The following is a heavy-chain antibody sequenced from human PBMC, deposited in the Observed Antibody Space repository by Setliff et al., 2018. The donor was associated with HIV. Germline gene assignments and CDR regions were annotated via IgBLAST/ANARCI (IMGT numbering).Heavy chain of an antibody. J-gene: IGHJ4*02. CDR2: INHSGST. V-gene: IGHV4-39*07. CDR3: DGGPGTTSIDY. D-gene: IGHD1-26*01. Sequence: SETLSLTCTVSGGSISSSSYYWAWIRQPPGKGLEWIGEINHSGSTNYNMSLWSRVTISLDASRNQFSLELISVTAADTAVYYCDGGPGTTSIDYWAQGTLVTVSS. CDR1: GGSISSSSYY.